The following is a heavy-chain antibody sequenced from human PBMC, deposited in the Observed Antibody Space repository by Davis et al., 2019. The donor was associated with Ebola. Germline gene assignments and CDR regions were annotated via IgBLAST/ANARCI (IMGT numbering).Heavy chain of an antibody. J-gene: IGHJ4*02. D-gene: IGHD2-2*01. V-gene: IGHV5-51*01. CDR2: IYPGDSDT. CDR1: GYSFTSYW. Sequence: GESLKISCKGSGYSFTSYWIGWVRQLPGKGLEWMGIIYPGDSDTRYSPSFQGQVTISADKSIRTAYLHWNSLKASDTATYYCARQGTTSWDSWGQGTLVTVSS. CDR3: ARQGTTSWDS.